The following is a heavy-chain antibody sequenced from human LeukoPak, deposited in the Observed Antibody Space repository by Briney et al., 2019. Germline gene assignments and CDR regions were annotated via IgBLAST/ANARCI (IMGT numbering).Heavy chain of an antibody. Sequence: GGSLRPSCAASGFTFSSYAMSWVRQAPGKGLEWVSAISGSGGSTYYADSVKGRFTISRDNSKNTLYLQMNSLRAEDTAVYYCVPASIAAIDYWGQGTLVTVSS. J-gene: IGHJ4*02. CDR2: ISGSGGST. CDR3: VPASIAAIDY. CDR1: GFTFSSYA. D-gene: IGHD6-6*01. V-gene: IGHV3-23*01.